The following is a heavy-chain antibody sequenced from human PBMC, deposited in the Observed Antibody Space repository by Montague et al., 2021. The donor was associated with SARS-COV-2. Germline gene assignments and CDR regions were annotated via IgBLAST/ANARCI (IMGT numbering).Heavy chain of an antibody. J-gene: IGHJ4*02. CDR1: GGSVSSGGYY. V-gene: IGHV4-61*08. D-gene: IGHD6-13*01. CDR2: IYYSGST. CDR3: AWVSLAAAATGSDY. Sequence: SETLSLTCTVSGGSVSSGGYYWSWIRQPPGKGLEWIGYIYYSGSTNYNPSLKSRVTISLDTSKNQFSLKLTSVTAADTAVYYCAWVSLAAAATGSDYWGQGTLVTVSS.